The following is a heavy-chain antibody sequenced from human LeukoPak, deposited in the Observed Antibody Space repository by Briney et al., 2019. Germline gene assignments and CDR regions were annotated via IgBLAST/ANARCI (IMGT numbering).Heavy chain of an antibody. CDR2: IWNDGSNK. V-gene: IGHV3-33*01. CDR1: GFTFSGYG. J-gene: IGHJ4*02. CDR3: ARDRLAAAGHYFDY. D-gene: IGHD6-13*01. Sequence: PGRSLGLPCAASGFTFSGYGMHWVRQAPGKGLEWVAIIWNDGSNKYYADSVKGRFTISRDTSKNTVYLQMNSLRAEDTAVYYCARDRLAAAGHYFDYWGRGTLVTVSS.